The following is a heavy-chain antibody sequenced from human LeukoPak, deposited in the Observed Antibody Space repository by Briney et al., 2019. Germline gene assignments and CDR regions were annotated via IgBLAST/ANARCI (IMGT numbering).Heavy chain of an antibody. V-gene: IGHV3-21*01. D-gene: IGHD6-19*01. J-gene: IGHJ4*02. Sequence: GGSLRLSCAASGFTFSSYSMHWVRQAPGEGLEWVSSISSSSSYIYYADSVKGRFTISRDNPKNSLYLQMNSLRAEDTAVYYCARDPALGWHGINDYWGQGTLVTVSS. CDR3: ARDPALGWHGINDY. CDR1: GFTFSSYS. CDR2: ISSSSSYI.